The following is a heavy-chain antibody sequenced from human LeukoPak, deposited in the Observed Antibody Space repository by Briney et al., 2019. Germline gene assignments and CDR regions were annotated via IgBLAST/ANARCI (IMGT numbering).Heavy chain of an antibody. J-gene: IGHJ4*02. D-gene: IGHD3-10*01. V-gene: IGHV1-18*01. CDR1: GYTFTIYG. CDR3: ARVVRGVITSRFDY. Sequence: ASVTVSFTSSGYTFTIYGNSRKRQAPGQGLEWMGWISAYNGNTNYSQKLQGRVTMTTDTSTSTAYMELRSQRPAATATSYCARVVRGVITSRFDYWGQGTLVSVSS. CDR2: ISAYNGNT.